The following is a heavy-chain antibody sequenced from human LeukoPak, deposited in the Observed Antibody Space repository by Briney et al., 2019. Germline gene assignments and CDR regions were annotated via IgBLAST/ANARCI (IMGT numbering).Heavy chain of an antibody. CDR1: GFTLSAYS. CDR2: ISSSSSTI. CDR3: ARVKTYGDYYFDY. V-gene: IGHV3-48*04. Sequence: GGSLRLSCAASGFTLSAYSMNWVRQAPGKGLEWVSYISSSSSTIYYADSVKGRFTISRDNAKNSLYLQMNSLRAEDTAVYYCARVKTYGDYYFDYWGQGTLVTVSS. D-gene: IGHD4-17*01. J-gene: IGHJ4*02.